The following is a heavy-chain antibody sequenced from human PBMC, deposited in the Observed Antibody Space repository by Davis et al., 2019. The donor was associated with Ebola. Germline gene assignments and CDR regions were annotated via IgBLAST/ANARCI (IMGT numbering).Heavy chain of an antibody. Sequence: SETLSLTCAVYGGSFSGYYWSWIRQHPGKGLEWIGYIYYSGSTYYNPSLKSRVTISVDTSKNQFSLKLSSVTAADTAVYYCARAYYDIRFDPWGQGTLVTVSS. CDR1: GGSFSGYY. CDR3: ARAYYDIRFDP. D-gene: IGHD3-9*01. CDR2: IYYSGST. J-gene: IGHJ5*02. V-gene: IGHV4-31*11.